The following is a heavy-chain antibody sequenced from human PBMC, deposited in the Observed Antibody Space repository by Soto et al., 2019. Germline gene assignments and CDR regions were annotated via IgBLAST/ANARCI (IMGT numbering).Heavy chain of an antibody. V-gene: IGHV3-48*01. CDR3: SIGGRGYMLTPIDY. Sequence: EVQLVESGGGLVQPGGSLSLSCAASGFTFSSYSMNWVRQAPGKGLEWVSYISSSSSTIYYADSVKGRFTISRDNAKNSLYLQMNSLRAKDTAVYYCSIGGRGYMLTPIDYWGQGTLVTVSS. J-gene: IGHJ4*02. CDR2: ISSSSSTI. CDR1: GFTFSSYS. D-gene: IGHD2-8*01.